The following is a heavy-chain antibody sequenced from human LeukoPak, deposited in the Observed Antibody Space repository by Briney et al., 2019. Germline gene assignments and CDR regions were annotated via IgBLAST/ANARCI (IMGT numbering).Heavy chain of an antibody. CDR2: ISGSGGST. D-gene: IGHD3-22*01. J-gene: IGHJ4*02. Sequence: GGSLRLSCAASGFTFSSYAMSWVRQAPGKGLEWVSAISGSGGSTYYADSVKGRLTISRDNSKNTLYLQMNSLRAEDTAVYYCAKTVHDSSGYYYVPTSYYFDYWGQGTLVTVSS. CDR3: AKTVHDSSGYYYVPTSYYFDY. V-gene: IGHV3-23*01. CDR1: GFTFSSYA.